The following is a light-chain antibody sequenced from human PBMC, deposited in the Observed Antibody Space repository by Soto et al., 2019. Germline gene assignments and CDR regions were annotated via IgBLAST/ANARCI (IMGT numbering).Light chain of an antibody. V-gene: IGKV3-20*01. Sequence: EIGLTQSPSTLSLSPEERATLSCRASQSVSSYLAWYQQKPGQAPRLLIYDASNRATGIPARFSGSGSGTDFTLTISRLEPEDFALYYCQQYGSSALITFGQGTRLEI. CDR2: DAS. CDR1: QSVSSY. J-gene: IGKJ5*01. CDR3: QQYGSSALIT.